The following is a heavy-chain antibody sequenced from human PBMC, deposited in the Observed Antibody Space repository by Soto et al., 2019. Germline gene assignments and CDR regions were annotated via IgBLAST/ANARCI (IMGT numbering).Heavy chain of an antibody. CDR1: GFTFSSYG. CDR2: ISYDGSNK. CDR3: ANYGTVSDY. D-gene: IGHD4-17*01. J-gene: IGHJ4*02. Sequence: QVQLVESGGGVVQPGRSLRLSCAASGFTFSSYGMHWVRQAPGKGLEWVAVISYDGSNKYYADSVKGRFTISRDNSKNTLYLQMNSLRAEDTAVYYCANYGTVSDYWGQGTLVTVSS. V-gene: IGHV3-30*18.